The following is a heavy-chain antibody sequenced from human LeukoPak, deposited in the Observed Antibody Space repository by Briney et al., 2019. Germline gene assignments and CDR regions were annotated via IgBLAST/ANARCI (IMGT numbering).Heavy chain of an antibody. CDR1: GYTFTLYY. Sequence: ASVKVSCKSSGYTFTLYYMHWVRQAPGQGLEWMGWINPNSGGKNYAQKFKGRVTMPRDTSISTAYMELSRLRSDDTAVYYCARDLVSYGSGRSLGYWGQGTLVTVSS. CDR3: ARDLVSYGSGRSLGY. J-gene: IGHJ4*02. CDR2: INPNSGGK. D-gene: IGHD3-10*01. V-gene: IGHV1-2*02.